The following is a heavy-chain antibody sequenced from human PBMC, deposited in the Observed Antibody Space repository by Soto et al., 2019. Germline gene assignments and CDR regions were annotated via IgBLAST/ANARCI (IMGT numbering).Heavy chain of an antibody. CDR3: VYIWFGELLRAFDI. J-gene: IGHJ3*02. CDR2: IIPILGIA. CDR1: GGTFSSYT. D-gene: IGHD3-10*01. Sequence: SVKVSCKASGGTFSSYTISWVRQAPGQGLEWMGRIIPILGIANYAQKFQGRVTITADKSTSTAYMGLSGLRSEDTAVYYCVYIWFGELLRAFDIWGQGTMVTVSS. V-gene: IGHV1-69*02.